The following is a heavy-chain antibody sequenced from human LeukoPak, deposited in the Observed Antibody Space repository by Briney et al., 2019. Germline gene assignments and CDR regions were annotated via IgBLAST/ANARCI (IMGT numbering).Heavy chain of an antibody. CDR2: ISYDGSNK. CDR3: AKDGLSGRPGHYYYNYMDV. D-gene: IGHD2-2*01. CDR1: GFTFSSYG. Sequence: GGSLRLSCAASGFTFSSYGMHWVRQAPGKGLEWVAVISYDGSNKYYADSVKGRFTISRDNSKNTLYLQMNSLRAEDTAVYYCAKDGLSGRPGHYYYNYMDVWGKGTTVTVSS. J-gene: IGHJ6*03. V-gene: IGHV3-30*18.